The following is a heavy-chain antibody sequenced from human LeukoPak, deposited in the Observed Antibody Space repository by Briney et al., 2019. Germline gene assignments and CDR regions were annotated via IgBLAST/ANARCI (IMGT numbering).Heavy chain of an antibody. Sequence: GGSLRLSCAASGFPFSSYGMHWVRQAPGKGLVWVAVIWPDGTNKYYADSVKGRFTVSRDNSKNTLYLQMNSLRAEDTAVYYCARHNHGYDWDYWGQGTLVTVSS. CDR1: GFPFSSYG. CDR3: ARHNHGYDWDY. J-gene: IGHJ4*02. V-gene: IGHV3-33*01. CDR2: IWPDGTNK. D-gene: IGHD5-12*01.